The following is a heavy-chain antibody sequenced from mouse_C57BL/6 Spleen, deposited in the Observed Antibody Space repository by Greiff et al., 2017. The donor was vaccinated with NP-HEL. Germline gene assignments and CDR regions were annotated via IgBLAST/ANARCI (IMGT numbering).Heavy chain of an antibody. V-gene: IGHV1-81*01. CDR1: GYTFTSYG. Sequence: VMLVESGAELARPGASVKLSCKASGYTFTSYGISWVKQRTGQGLEWIGEIYPRSGNTYYNEKFKGKATLTADKSSSTAYMELRSLTSEDSAVYFCAKDSSGYGDYAMDYWGQGTSVTVSS. D-gene: IGHD3-2*02. J-gene: IGHJ4*01. CDR3: AKDSSGYGDYAMDY. CDR2: IYPRSGNT.